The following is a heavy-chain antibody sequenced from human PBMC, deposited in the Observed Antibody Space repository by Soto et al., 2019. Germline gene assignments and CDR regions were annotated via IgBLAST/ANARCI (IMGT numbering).Heavy chain of an antibody. D-gene: IGHD2-2*01. Sequence: GASVKVSWKASGYTFTSYAMHWVRQAPGQRLEWMGWINAGNGNTKYSQKFQGRVTITRDTSASTAYMELSSLRSEDTAVYYCARPVVVPAPYYYYYYMDVWGKGTTVTVSS. CDR2: INAGNGNT. CDR3: ARPVVVPAPYYYYYYMDV. CDR1: GYTFTSYA. J-gene: IGHJ6*03. V-gene: IGHV1-3*01.